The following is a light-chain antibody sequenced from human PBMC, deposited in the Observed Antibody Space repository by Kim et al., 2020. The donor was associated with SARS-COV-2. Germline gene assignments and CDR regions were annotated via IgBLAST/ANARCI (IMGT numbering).Light chain of an antibody. Sequence: SYELTQPLSVSVVLGQTARITCGGNNIGSKNVHWYQQKPGQAPVLVIYRDSNRPSGIPERFSGSNSGNTATLTISRAQAGDEADYYCQVWDSSLVVFGGGTQLTVL. V-gene: IGLV3-9*01. CDR2: RDS. CDR1: NIGSKN. J-gene: IGLJ2*01. CDR3: QVWDSSLVV.